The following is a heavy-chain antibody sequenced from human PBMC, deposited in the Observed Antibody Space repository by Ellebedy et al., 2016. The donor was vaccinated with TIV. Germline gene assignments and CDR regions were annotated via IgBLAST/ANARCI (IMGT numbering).Heavy chain of an antibody. J-gene: IGHJ6*02. D-gene: IGHD3-16*01. CDR1: AFTFTSFG. Sequence: AASVKVSCNASAFTFTSFGISWVRQAPGQGLEWMGWINRRNGDSNNAQKFQARVTMTRDTSISTTYMELRRLRSGDTAVYYFVSVAGRFYDAMDVWGQGTTVTVSS. CDR2: INRRNGDS. V-gene: IGHV1-2*02. CDR3: VSVAGRFYDAMDV.